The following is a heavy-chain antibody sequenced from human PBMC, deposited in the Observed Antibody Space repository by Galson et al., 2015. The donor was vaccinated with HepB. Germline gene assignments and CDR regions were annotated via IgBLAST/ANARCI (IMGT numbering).Heavy chain of an antibody. J-gene: IGHJ5*02. CDR1: GFTFSTYA. Sequence: SLRLSCAASGFTFSTYAMHWVRQSPGKGLEWVTLISNDGSNKFYADSVKGRFTISRDNSKNTLYLQMNSLISEDTALYYCTSVLGNYPPWGQGTLVTVSS. CDR3: TSVLGNYPP. V-gene: IGHV3-30-3*01. CDR2: ISNDGSNK. D-gene: IGHD4-11*01.